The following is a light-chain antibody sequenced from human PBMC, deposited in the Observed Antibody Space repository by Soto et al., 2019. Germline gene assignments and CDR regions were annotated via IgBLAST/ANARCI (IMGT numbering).Light chain of an antibody. V-gene: IGLV1-40*01. CDR1: SSNIGAGYD. CDR3: QSYDGSLSGFYV. Sequence: QSVLTQPPSVSGAPGQRVTISCTGSSSNIGAGYDVHWYQQLPGTAPKLLIFGNSNRPSGVPDRFSGSKSGTSASLAITGLQAEDEADYYCQSYDGSLSGFYVFGTGTKVT. CDR2: GNS. J-gene: IGLJ1*01.